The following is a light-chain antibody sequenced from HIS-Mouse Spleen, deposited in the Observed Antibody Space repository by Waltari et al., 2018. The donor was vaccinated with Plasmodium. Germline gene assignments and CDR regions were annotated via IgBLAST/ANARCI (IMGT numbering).Light chain of an antibody. Sequence: AIWMTQSPSSLSASTGDSVTISCRMSQGISSYLVWYQQKQGKAPEHLIYAGSNLRSGGPSRFSGSGSGTDFTLTISCLQSEDFATYYGQQYYSFPRTFGQGTKVEIK. CDR3: QQYYSFPRT. CDR2: AGS. J-gene: IGKJ1*01. CDR1: QGISSY. V-gene: IGKV1D-8*02.